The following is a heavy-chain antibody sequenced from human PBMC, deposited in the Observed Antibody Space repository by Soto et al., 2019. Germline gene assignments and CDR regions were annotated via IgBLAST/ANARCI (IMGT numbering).Heavy chain of an antibody. Sequence: SVKVSCKASGGTFSSYAISWVRQAPGQGLEWMGGIIPIFGTANYAQKFQGRVTITADKSTSTAYMELSSLISEDTTVYYCARDERYYGSSGYYYATYYFDYWGHGTLVTVAS. J-gene: IGHJ4*01. CDR2: IIPIFGTA. V-gene: IGHV1-69*06. CDR1: GGTFSSYA. CDR3: ARDERYYGSSGYYYATYYFDY. D-gene: IGHD3-22*01.